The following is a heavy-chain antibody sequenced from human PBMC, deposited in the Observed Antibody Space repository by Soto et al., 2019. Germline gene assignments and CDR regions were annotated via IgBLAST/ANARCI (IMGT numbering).Heavy chain of an antibody. CDR2: ISYDGSNK. D-gene: IGHD1-26*01. CDR3: ARDNRYSGSLGDAFDI. V-gene: IGHV3-30-3*01. CDR1: GFTFSSYT. Sequence: GGSLRLSCAASGFTFSSYTMHWVRQAPGKGLEWVAVISYDGSNKYYADSVKGRFTISRDNSKNTLYLQMNSLRAEDTAVYYCARDNRYSGSLGDAFDIWGQGTMVTVSS. J-gene: IGHJ3*02.